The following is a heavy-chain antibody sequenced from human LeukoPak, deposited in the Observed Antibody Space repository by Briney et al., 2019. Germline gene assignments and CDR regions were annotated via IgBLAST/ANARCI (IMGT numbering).Heavy chain of an antibody. CDR2: IFYSGNT. D-gene: IGHD6-25*01. V-gene: IGHV4-39*07. CDR1: GGSIISDDFY. CDR3: ARDCCGYRSWFAP. Sequence: PSETLSLTCTLSGGSIISDDFYWGWIRQPPGKGLEWIGSIFYSGNTYYNSSLKRRVTISVDKSKNQFSLILTSVTAADTAVCYCARDCCGYRSWFAPWSQGTLVTVSS. J-gene: IGHJ5*02.